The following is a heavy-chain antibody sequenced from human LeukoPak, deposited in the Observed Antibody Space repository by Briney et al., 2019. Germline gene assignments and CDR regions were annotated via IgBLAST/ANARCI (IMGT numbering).Heavy chain of an antibody. D-gene: IGHD3-22*01. CDR3: ASEGEDYYDSSGYYGHYYYYGMDV. Sequence: SQTLSLTCAISGDSVSSNSAAWNWIRQSPSRGLEWLGRTYYRSKWYNDYAVSVKSRITINPDTSKNQFSLQLNSGTPEETAVYYCASEGEDYYDSSGYYGHYYYYGMDVWGQGTTVTVSS. V-gene: IGHV6-1*01. CDR2: TYYRSKWYN. CDR1: GDSVSSNSAA. J-gene: IGHJ6*02.